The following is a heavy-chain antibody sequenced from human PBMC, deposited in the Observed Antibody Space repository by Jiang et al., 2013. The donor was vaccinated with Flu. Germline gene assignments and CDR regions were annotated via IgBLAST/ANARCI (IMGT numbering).Heavy chain of an antibody. CDR3: ASEKPSKTYVHYYGMDV. D-gene: IGHD2-2*01. CDR2: ISRDSTYI. J-gene: IGHJ6*02. V-gene: IGHV3-21*01. Sequence: VESGGGLVKPGGSLRLSCAASGFTFSRQTMNWVRQAPGKGLQWVASISRDSTYIYYADSLKGRLTISRDNARNSIYLHMNSLTAEDTAVYYCASEKPSKTYVHYYGMDVWGQGTTVTVSS. CDR1: GFTFSRQT.